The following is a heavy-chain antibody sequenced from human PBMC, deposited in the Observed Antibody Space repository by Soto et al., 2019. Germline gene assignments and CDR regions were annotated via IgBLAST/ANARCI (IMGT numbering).Heavy chain of an antibody. CDR3: ARRGYSYDSSGYYATGQIDY. Sequence: SETLSLTCTVSGGSISSSSYYWGWIRQPPGKGLAWIGSIYYSGSTYYNPSLKSRVTISVDTSKNQFSLKLSSVTAADTAVYYCARRGYSYDSSGYYATGQIDYWGQGTLVTVSS. CDR2: IYYSGST. D-gene: IGHD3-22*01. CDR1: GGSISSSSYY. V-gene: IGHV4-39*01. J-gene: IGHJ4*02.